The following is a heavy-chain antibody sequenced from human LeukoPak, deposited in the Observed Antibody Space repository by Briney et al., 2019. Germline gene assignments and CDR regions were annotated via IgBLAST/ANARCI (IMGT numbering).Heavy chain of an antibody. J-gene: IGHJ4*02. D-gene: IGHD6-19*01. CDR2: VDTDGSGT. Sequence: PGGSLRLSCEASGFTFSSFGMNWVRQAPGKGLEWVSRVDTDGSGTIYADSVKGRFTVSRDNAKNTLYLQMISLRAEDTAVYYCARGGYSSGLDYWGQGILVTVSS. V-gene: IGHV3-74*01. CDR1: GFTFSSFG. CDR3: ARGGYSSGLDY.